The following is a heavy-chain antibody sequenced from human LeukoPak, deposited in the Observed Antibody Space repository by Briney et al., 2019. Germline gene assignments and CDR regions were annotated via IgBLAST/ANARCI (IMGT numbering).Heavy chain of an antibody. V-gene: IGHV4-4*07. Sequence: SQTLSLTCTVSGGSISSYYWSWIRQPAGKGLEWIGRIYTSGSTNYNPSLKSRVTMSVDTSKNQFSLKLSSVTAADTAVYYCARASNYYGSGSRASYYGMDVWGHGTTVTVSS. J-gene: IGHJ6*02. CDR1: GGSISSYY. CDR2: IYTSGST. CDR3: ARASNYYGSGSRASYYGMDV. D-gene: IGHD3-10*01.